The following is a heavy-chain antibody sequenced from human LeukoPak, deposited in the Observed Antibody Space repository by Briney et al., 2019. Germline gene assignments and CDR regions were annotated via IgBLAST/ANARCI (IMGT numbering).Heavy chain of an antibody. Sequence: PSETLSLTCAVYGGSFSGYYWSWIRQPPGKGLEWIGEINHSGSTNYNPSLKSRVTISVDTSKNQFSLKLSSVTAADTAVYYCARGRFALRFDPWGQGTLVTVSS. CDR1: GGSFSGYY. CDR3: ARGRFALRFDP. D-gene: IGHD3-3*01. CDR2: INHSGST. V-gene: IGHV4-34*01. J-gene: IGHJ5*02.